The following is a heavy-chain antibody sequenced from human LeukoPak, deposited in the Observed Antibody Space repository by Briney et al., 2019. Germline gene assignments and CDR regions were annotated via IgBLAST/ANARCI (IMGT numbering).Heavy chain of an antibody. CDR2: ISWNSGSI. CDR3: AKDWQAVGATTVFDY. D-gene: IGHD1-26*01. CDR1: GFTFDDYA. J-gene: IGHJ4*02. Sequence: GGSLRLPCAASGFTFDDYAMHWVRQAPGKGLEWVSGISWNSGSIGYADSVKGRFTISRDNAKNSLYLQMNSLRAEDTALYYCAKDWQAVGATTVFDYWGQGTLVTVSS. V-gene: IGHV3-9*01.